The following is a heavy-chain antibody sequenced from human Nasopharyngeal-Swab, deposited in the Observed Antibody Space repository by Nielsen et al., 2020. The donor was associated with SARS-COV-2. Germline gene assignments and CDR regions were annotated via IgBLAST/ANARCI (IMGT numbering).Heavy chain of an antibody. Sequence: GESLKISCAGSGFTFSSKWMNWARQAPGKGLEWVANISPDGGQKYYADSVKGRFTISRDNAKNSLYLQMDSLRAEDTAVYYCARVGYGFLEWLFAGGAFDIWGQGTMVTVSS. CDR3: ARVGYGFLEWLFAGGAFDI. V-gene: IGHV3-7*05. D-gene: IGHD3-3*01. CDR2: ISPDGGQK. CDR1: GFTFSSKW. J-gene: IGHJ3*02.